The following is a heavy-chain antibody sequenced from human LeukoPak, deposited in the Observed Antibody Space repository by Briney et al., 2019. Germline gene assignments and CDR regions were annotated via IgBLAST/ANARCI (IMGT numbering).Heavy chain of an antibody. CDR3: ARGSAAGTPSWFDY. J-gene: IGHJ4*02. Sequence: PSGTLSLTCAVSGGSISSSNWWSWVRQPPGKGLEWIGEIYHSGSTNYNPSLKSRVTISVDKSKNQFSLKLSSVTAADTAMYYCARGSAAGTPSWFDYWGQGTLVTVSS. CDR1: GGSISSSNW. V-gene: IGHV4-4*02. CDR2: IYHSGST. D-gene: IGHD6-13*01.